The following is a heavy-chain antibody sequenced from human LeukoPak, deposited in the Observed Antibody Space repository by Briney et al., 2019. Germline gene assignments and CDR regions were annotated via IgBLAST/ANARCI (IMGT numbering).Heavy chain of an antibody. D-gene: IGHD6-13*01. Sequence: NSSETLSLSCAVSGYSMTSGYYWAGIRQPPGKGLEWFGSIYHSGSTYYNPSLKSRVTLSVETSKNQFSLKLSSVTAGVTGVDNCASNCSRRSWYLFLGWFYARGQAILVSVSS. CDR1: GYSMTSGYY. CDR3: ASNCSRRSWYLFLGWFYA. J-gene: IGHJ5*02. V-gene: IGHV4-38-2*01. CDR2: IYHSGST.